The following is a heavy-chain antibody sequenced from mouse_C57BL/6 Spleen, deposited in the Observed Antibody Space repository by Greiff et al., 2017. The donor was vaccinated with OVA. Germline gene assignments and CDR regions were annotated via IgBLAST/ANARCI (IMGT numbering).Heavy chain of an antibody. CDR3: ARGGGLYAMDY. Sequence: EVKLMESGPELVKPGASVKISCKASGYSFTGYYMNWVKQSPEKSLEWIGEINPSTGGTTYNQKFKAKATLTVDKSSSTAYMQLKSLTSEDSAVYYCARGGGLYAMDYWGQGTSVTVSS. CDR2: INPSTGGT. V-gene: IGHV1-42*01. J-gene: IGHJ4*01. CDR1: GYSFTGYY.